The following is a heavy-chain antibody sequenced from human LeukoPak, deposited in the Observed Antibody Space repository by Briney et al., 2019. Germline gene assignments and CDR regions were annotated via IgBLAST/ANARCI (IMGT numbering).Heavy chain of an antibody. V-gene: IGHV3-48*03. CDR3: ARALGGAKSDAFDI. CDR1: GFTFSSYE. J-gene: IGHJ3*02. Sequence: PGGSLRLSCAASGFTFSSYEMNWVRQAPGKGLEWVSYISTSGSTIYYADSVKGRFTISRDNAKNSLYLQMNSLRAEDTAVYYCARALGGAKSDAFDIWGQGTMVTVSS. CDR2: ISTSGSTI. D-gene: IGHD3-16*01.